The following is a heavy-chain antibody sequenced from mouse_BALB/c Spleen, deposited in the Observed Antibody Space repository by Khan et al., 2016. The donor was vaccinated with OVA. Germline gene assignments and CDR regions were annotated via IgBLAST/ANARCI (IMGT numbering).Heavy chain of an antibody. J-gene: IGHJ4*01. V-gene: IGHV1-69*01. D-gene: IGHD2-3*01. CDR2: IDTSDSYT. CDR1: GYTFTDYW. CDR3: ARWLLRALDY. Sequence: QVQLQQPGAELVMPGASVKMSCKASGYTFTDYWMHWVKQRPGQGLEWIGAIDTSDSYTSYNQKFKGKATLTVDESSSTAYMQLSSLPSEDSAVEYCARWLLRALDYWGQGTSVTVSS.